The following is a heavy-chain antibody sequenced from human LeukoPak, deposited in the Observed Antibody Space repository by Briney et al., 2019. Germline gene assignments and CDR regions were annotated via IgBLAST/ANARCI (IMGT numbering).Heavy chain of an antibody. CDR2: IYYSVST. CDR1: GGSISSGGYY. CDR3: ASGQFLVSNDY. V-gene: IGHV4-31*03. D-gene: IGHD5/OR15-5a*01. Sequence: SETLSLTCTVSGGSISSGGYYWSWIRQHPGKGLEWIGYIYYSVSTYYNPSLKSRVTISVDTSKNQFSLRLSSVTAADTAVYYCASGQFLVSNDYWGQGILVTVSS. J-gene: IGHJ4*02.